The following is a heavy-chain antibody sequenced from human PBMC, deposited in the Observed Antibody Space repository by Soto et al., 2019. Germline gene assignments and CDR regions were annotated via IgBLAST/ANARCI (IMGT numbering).Heavy chain of an antibody. V-gene: IGHV4-34*01. J-gene: IGHJ3*02. CDR3: ARRRITMIVVVFDAFDI. Sequence: SETLPHTCAVSAVFPRRDHWTWFCQPPGTGLEWIGEINHSGSTNYNPSLKSRVTISVDTSKNQFSLKLTSVTAADTAVYYCARRRITMIVVVFDAFDIWGQGTMVT. CDR2: INHSGST. CDR1: AVFPRRDH. D-gene: IGHD3-22*01.